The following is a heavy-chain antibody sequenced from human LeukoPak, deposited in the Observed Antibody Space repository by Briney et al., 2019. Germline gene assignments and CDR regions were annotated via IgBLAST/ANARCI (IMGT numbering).Heavy chain of an antibody. Sequence: GGSLRLSCAASGFTFSSYAMSWVRQAPGKGLEWVSAISGSGGSTYYADSVKGRFTISRDNSKNTLHLQMNSLRAEDTAVYYCAKDLRCSSTSCSGTDFDYWGQGTLVTVSS. CDR2: ISGSGGST. CDR3: AKDLRCSSTSCSGTDFDY. D-gene: IGHD2-2*01. V-gene: IGHV3-23*01. J-gene: IGHJ4*02. CDR1: GFTFSSYA.